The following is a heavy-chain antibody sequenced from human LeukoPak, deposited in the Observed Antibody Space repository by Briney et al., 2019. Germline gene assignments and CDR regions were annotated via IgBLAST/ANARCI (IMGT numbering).Heavy chain of an antibody. D-gene: IGHD2-2*01. CDR3: ARAPWTKYCSSTSCYPSDY. J-gene: IGHJ4*02. CDR1: GYTFTSYG. Sequence: VASVKVSCKASGYTFTSYGISWVRQAPGQGLEWMGWISAYNGNTNYAQKLQGRVTMTTDTSTSTAYMELRSLRSDDTAVYYCARAPWTKYCSSTSCYPSDYWGQGTLVTVSS. V-gene: IGHV1-18*01. CDR2: ISAYNGNT.